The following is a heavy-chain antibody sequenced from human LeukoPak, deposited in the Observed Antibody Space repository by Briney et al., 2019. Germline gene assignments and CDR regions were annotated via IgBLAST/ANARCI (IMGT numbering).Heavy chain of an antibody. D-gene: IGHD6-25*01. CDR3: ARDRAVVIEAGYIVY. V-gene: IGHV3-30-3*01. Sequence: GGSLRLSCAASGFPFSTYAMHWVRQGPGKGLEWVAVISYDGSNKYYADSVKGRFTISRDNSKNTLYLQINSLRAEDTAVYYCARDRAVVIEAGYIVYWGQGTLVTVSS. CDR2: ISYDGSNK. CDR1: GFPFSTYA. J-gene: IGHJ4*02.